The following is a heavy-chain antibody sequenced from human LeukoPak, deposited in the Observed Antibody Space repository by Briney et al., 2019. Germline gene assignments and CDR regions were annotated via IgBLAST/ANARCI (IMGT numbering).Heavy chain of an antibody. CDR3: VLSYGSETTWVDH. Sequence: GGSLRLSCAASGFTFSKYGMHWVRQAPGKGLDWVALIRYDGTNKYYGDSVKGRFIVSRDNPKNTLYLQMNSLRAEDTALYYCVLSYGSETTWVDHWGQGAMVTVSS. J-gene: IGHJ5*02. CDR1: GFTFSKYG. V-gene: IGHV3-30*02. CDR2: IRYDGTNK. D-gene: IGHD3-10*01.